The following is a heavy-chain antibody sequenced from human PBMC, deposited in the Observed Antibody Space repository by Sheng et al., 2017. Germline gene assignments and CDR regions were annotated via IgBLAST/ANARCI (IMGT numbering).Heavy chain of an antibody. J-gene: IGHJ4*02. CDR3: VRDGYTYGYKTFDS. D-gene: IGHD5-18*01. CDR1: VHRQQQL. Sequence: VQLVEGWRRDDPAGGVPETLLRSLWVHRQQQLHELGPPGAREGAGVGLSYLYWWYHKYADSVKGRFTISRDNIKNTLFLQMNNLRADDTAMYYCVRDGYTYGYKTFDSWGQGTLVTVSS. V-gene: IGHV3-53*01. CDR2: LYWWYH.